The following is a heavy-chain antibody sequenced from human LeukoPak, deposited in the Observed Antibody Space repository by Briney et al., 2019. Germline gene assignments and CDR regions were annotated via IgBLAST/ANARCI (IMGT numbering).Heavy chain of an antibody. CDR2: IHYSGST. Sequence: NPSETLSLTCTVSGGSISSGDSYWSWIRQPPGQGLEWIGYIHYSGSTYYNPSLNSRLTIAVDTSKSQFSLKLNSVTAADTAVYYCARSGGVRGHYFDYWGQGTLVTVSS. D-gene: IGHD3-10*01. J-gene: IGHJ4*02. V-gene: IGHV4-30-4*08. CDR3: ARSGGVRGHYFDY. CDR1: GGSISSGDSY.